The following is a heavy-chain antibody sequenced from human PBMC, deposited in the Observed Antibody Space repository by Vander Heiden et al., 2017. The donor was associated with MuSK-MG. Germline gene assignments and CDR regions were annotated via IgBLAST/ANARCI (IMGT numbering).Heavy chain of an antibody. J-gene: IGHJ6*02. V-gene: IGHV4-39*01. CDR1: GGSISSSSYY. D-gene: IGHD3-10*01. Sequence: QLQLQESGPGLVKPSETLSLTCTVSGGSISSSSYYWGWIRQPPGKGLEWIGSIYYSGSTYYNPSLKSRVTISVDTSKNQFSLKLSSVTAADTAVYYCARRPRPNYGSGSYYRGGMDVWGQGTTVTVSS. CDR3: ARRPRPNYGSGSYYRGGMDV. CDR2: IYYSGST.